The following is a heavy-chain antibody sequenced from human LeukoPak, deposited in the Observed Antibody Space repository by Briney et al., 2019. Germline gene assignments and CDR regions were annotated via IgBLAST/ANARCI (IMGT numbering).Heavy chain of an antibody. V-gene: IGHV1-8*01. D-gene: IGHD3-22*01. Sequence: ASVKVSCKASGYTFTSYDINWVRQATGQGLEWMGWMNPNSGNTGYAQKFQGRVSMTRDTSISTAYMELSSLRSEDTAVYYCARGKYYYDSSGYYLIDYWGQGTLVTVSS. CDR2: MNPNSGNT. J-gene: IGHJ4*02. CDR3: ARGKYYYDSSGYYLIDY. CDR1: GYTFTSYD.